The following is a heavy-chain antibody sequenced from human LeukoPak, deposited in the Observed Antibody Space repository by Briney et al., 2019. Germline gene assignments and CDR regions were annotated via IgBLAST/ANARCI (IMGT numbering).Heavy chain of an antibody. CDR1: GYTFTGYY. D-gene: IGHD6-13*01. CDR3: ARDPYSSRTNDAFVI. CDR2: INPNSGGT. J-gene: IGHJ3*02. V-gene: IGHV1-2*02. Sequence: ASVKVSCKASGYTFTGYYMHWVRQAPGQGLEWMGWINPNSGGTNYAQKFQGRVTMTRDTSISTAYMELSRLRSDDTAVYYCARDPYSSRTNDAFVIWNQGTMVTVSS.